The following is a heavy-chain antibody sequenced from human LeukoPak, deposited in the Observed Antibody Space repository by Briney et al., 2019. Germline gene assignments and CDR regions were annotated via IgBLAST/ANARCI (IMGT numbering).Heavy chain of an antibody. CDR2: MYYSGST. Sequence: TASETLSLTCTVSGGSISNSSYYWGWIRQPPGKGLEWIGSMYYSGSTYYNPSLKSRATISVDTSKNQFSLKLSSVTAADTAVYYCARFNLGAGRSGLDYWGQGTLVTVSS. V-gene: IGHV4-39*01. CDR1: GGSISNSSYY. D-gene: IGHD3-16*01. CDR3: ARFNLGAGRSGLDY. J-gene: IGHJ4*02.